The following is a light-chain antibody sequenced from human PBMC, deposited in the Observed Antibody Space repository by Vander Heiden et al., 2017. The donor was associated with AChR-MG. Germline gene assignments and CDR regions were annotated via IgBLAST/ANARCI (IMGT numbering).Light chain of an antibody. CDR3: QVWDSVSDPVV. CDR1: NIGSKS. J-gene: IGLJ2*01. CDR2: DDS. Sequence: SYVLTPPPSVSVAPGRRATITRRGNNIGSKSVHWDQQKRGQAPVLVVYDDSDRPSGSPERIAGSNSGNTATLTISGVEAGDEGDYYCQVWDSVSDPVVFGGGTKLTVL. V-gene: IGLV3-21*02.